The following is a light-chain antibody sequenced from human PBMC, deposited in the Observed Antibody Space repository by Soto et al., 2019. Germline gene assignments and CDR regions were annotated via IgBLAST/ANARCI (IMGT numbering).Light chain of an antibody. V-gene: IGKV1-5*03. J-gene: IGKJ5*01. CDR2: KAS. CDR3: QQYISYPIT. CDR1: QTISSW. Sequence: DIQRTQSPSTMSGSVGYRVTITCWASQTISSWLAWYQQKPGKAPKILIYKASTLKSGVPSRFSGSGSGTEFTLTISSLQPEDFATYYCQQYISYPITFGQGTRLEIK.